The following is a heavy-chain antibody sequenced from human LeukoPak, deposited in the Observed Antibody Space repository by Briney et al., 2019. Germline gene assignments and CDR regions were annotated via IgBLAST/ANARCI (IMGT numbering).Heavy chain of an antibody. D-gene: IGHD3-9*01. CDR1: GFTFSSYS. V-gene: IGHV3-21*01. CDR2: IRSSSSYI. Sequence: PGGSLRLSCAASGFTFSSYSMNWVRQAPGKGLEWVSSIRSSSSYIYYADSVKGRFTISRDNAKNSLYLQMNSLRAEDTAEYYCARGGSNYDVLTGYSYFDYWGQGTLVTVSS. CDR3: ARGGSNYDVLTGYSYFDY. J-gene: IGHJ4*02.